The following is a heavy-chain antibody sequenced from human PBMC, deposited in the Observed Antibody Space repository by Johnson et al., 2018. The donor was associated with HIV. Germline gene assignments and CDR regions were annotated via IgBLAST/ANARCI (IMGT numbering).Heavy chain of an antibody. CDR2: IKQDGSEK. J-gene: IGHJ3*01. CDR3: ARDRVGATAFDV. CDR1: GFIFSDYY. D-gene: IGHD1-26*01. Sequence: VQLVESGGGLVKPGGSLRLSCAASGFIFSDYYMSWVRQAPGKGLEWVANIKQDGSEKYYVDSVKGRFTISRDNAKNSLYLQMNSLRAEDTAVYYCARDRVGATAFDVWGQGTLVTVSS. V-gene: IGHV3-7*01.